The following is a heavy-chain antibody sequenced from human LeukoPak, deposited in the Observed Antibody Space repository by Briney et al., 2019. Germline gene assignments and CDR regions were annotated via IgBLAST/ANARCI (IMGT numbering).Heavy chain of an antibody. D-gene: IGHD1-7*01. V-gene: IGHV3-53*01. CDR1: GFTVSSNY. CDR3: ARDQLELRDYYYYMDV. J-gene: IGHJ6*03. CDR2: IYSGGST. Sequence: PGGSLRLSCAASGFTVSSNYMSWVRQAPGKGLEWASVIYSGGSTYYAASVKGRFTISRDNSKNGLYLQMNSLRAEDTAVYYCARDQLELRDYYYYMDVWGKGTTVTVSS.